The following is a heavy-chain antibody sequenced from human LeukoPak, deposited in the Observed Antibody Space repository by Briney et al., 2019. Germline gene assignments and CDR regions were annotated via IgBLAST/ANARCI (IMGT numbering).Heavy chain of an antibody. D-gene: IGHD5-18*01. V-gene: IGHV4-59*05. CDR3: ARQAGYGYPTSWFDP. CDR1: GGSISSYY. CDR2: IYYSGST. Sequence: SETLSLTCTVSGGSISSYYWSWIRQPPGKGLEWIGSIYYSGSTYYNPSLKSRVTISVDTSKNQFSLKLSSVTAADTAVYYCARQAGYGYPTSWFDPWGQGTLVTVSS. J-gene: IGHJ5*02.